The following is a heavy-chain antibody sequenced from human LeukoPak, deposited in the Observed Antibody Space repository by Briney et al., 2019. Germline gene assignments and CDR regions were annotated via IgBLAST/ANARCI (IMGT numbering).Heavy chain of an antibody. CDR1: GYTFTNYG. D-gene: IGHD3-10*01. CDR2: INANNGDT. CDR3: ARDLAGHYYGSGSSFDY. J-gene: IGHJ4*02. Sequence: ASVKVSCKASGYTFTNYGITWVRQAPGQGLEWMGWINANNGDTNYAQNLQGRVTMTRDTSTSTAYMEVRSLRSDDTAVYYCARDLAGHYYGSGSSFDYWGQGTLVTVS. V-gene: IGHV1-18*01.